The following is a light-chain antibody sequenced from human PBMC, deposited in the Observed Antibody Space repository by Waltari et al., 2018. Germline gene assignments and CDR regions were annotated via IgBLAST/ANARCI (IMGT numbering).Light chain of an antibody. Sequence: QSALTQPPSTSGSPGQSVTIPCTGTSSDVGGYNHVPWYQQHPGKAPKLMFYEVSKRPSGVPDRFSGSKSGNTASLTVSGLQAEDEADYYCSSYAASNNLIFGGGTKLTVL. J-gene: IGLJ2*01. CDR1: SSDVGGYNH. CDR2: EVS. CDR3: SSYAASNNLI. V-gene: IGLV2-8*01.